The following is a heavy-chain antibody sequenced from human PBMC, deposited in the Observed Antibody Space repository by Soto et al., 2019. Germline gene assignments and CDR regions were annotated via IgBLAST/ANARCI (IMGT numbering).Heavy chain of an antibody. Sequence: SETLSLTCTVSGGSISSYYWSWIRQPPGKGLEWIGYIYYSGSTNYNPSLKSRVTISVDTSKNQFSLKLSSVTAADTAVYYCAREIIYSSPSGLDYWGQGTLVTVSS. J-gene: IGHJ4*02. D-gene: IGHD6-6*01. CDR2: IYYSGST. V-gene: IGHV4-59*01. CDR1: GGSISSYY. CDR3: AREIIYSSPSGLDY.